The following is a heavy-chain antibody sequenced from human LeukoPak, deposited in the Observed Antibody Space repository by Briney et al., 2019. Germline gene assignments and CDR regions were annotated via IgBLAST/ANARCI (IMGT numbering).Heavy chain of an antibody. CDR1: GYSFTTYY. V-gene: IGHV1-46*01. CDR3: ARCGPFNGGPSEYYFDY. Sequence: ASVKVSCKASGYSFTTYYIHWVRQAPGQGLEWMGIINPRDRSTIYAQKFRGRVTMTRDMSTSTVYMELSSLRSEDTAVYYCARCGPFNGGPSEYYFDYWGQGTLVTVSS. J-gene: IGHJ4*02. D-gene: IGHD4-23*01. CDR2: INPRDRST.